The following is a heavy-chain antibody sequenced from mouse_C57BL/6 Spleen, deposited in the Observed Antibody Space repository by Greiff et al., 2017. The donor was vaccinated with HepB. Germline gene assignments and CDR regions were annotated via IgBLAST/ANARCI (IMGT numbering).Heavy chain of an antibody. J-gene: IGHJ3*01. CDR1: GYAFSSYW. CDR3: ARLGYYGSENAWFAY. D-gene: IGHD1-1*01. V-gene: IGHV1-80*01. CDR2: IYPGDGDT. Sequence: QVQLKESGAELVKPGASVKISCKASGYAFSSYWMNWVKQRPGKGLEWIGQIYPGDGDTNYNGKFKGKATLTADKSSSTAYMQLSSLTSEDSAVYFCARLGYYGSENAWFAYWGQGTLVTVSA.